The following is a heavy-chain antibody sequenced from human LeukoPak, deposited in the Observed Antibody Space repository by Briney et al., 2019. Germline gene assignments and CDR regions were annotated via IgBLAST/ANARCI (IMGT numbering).Heavy chain of an antibody. CDR1: GFTFSGYS. D-gene: IGHD3-22*01. V-gene: IGHV3-48*04. Sequence: GGSLRLSCAASGFTFSGYSMNWVRQAPGKGLEWVSYISSTGNTIYYADSVRGRFTISRDNAKNSLHLQMNSLRAEDTAVYYCARYPYYYDSSGYFCWGQGTLVTVSS. CDR2: ISSTGNTI. CDR3: ARYPYYYDSSGYFC. J-gene: IGHJ4*02.